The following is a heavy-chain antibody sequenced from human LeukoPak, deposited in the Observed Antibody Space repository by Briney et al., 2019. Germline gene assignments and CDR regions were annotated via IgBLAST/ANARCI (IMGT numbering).Heavy chain of an antibody. CDR3: ASSLRGGTYYYYYGMDV. J-gene: IGHJ6*02. D-gene: IGHD3-10*01. V-gene: IGHV1-18*01. Sequence: VASVKVSCKASGYTFTSYGISWVRQAPGQGLEWMGWISAYNGNTNYAQKLQGRVTMTTDTSTSTAYMELRSLRSDDTVVYYCASSLRGGTYYYYYGMDVWGQGTTVTVSS. CDR1: GYTFTSYG. CDR2: ISAYNGNT.